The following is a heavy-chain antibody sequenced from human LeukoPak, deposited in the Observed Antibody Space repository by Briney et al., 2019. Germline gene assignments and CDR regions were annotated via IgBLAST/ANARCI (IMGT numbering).Heavy chain of an antibody. CDR1: GFTFSSHG. V-gene: IGHV3-30*02. J-gene: IGHJ5*02. CDR2: IRYDGSNK. CDR3: ATLGVVVVAATHWFDP. D-gene: IGHD2-15*01. Sequence: GGSLRLSCAASGFTFSSHGMRWVRQAPGKGLEWVAFIRYDGSNKYYADSVKGRFTISRDNSKNTLYLQMNSLRAEDTAVYYCATLGVVVVAATHWFDPWGQGTLVTVSS.